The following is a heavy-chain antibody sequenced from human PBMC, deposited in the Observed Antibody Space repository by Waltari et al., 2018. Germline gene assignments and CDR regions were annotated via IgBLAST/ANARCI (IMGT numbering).Heavy chain of an antibody. CDR3: AKVCCSGSAGHYFDC. V-gene: IGHV3-30*02. Sequence: QVQLVQSGGGVAQPGTSLRLSCAGSGFSFGTYGLQWVRQAPGKGLEWVAVIRSDGNEKYYADSVKGRFTISKDNSKNTLYLQMNSLRAEDTAMYYCAKVCCSGSAGHYFDCWGQGTQVTVSS. CDR1: GFSFGTYG. J-gene: IGHJ4*02. D-gene: IGHD3-10*02. CDR2: IRSDGNEK.